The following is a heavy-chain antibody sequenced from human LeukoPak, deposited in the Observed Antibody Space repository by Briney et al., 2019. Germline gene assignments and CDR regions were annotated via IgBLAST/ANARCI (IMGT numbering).Heavy chain of an antibody. J-gene: IGHJ6*03. V-gene: IGHV1-69*05. CDR3: ASDSRGCSSTSCYGPYYYYYMDV. D-gene: IGHD2-2*01. CDR2: IIPIFGTA. Sequence: SVKVSCKASGGTFSSYAISWVRQAPGQGLEWMGGIIPIFGTANYAQKFQGRVTITTDESTSTAYMELSSLRSEDTAVYYCASDSRGCSSTSCYGPYYYYYMDVWGKGTTVTVSS. CDR1: GGTFSSYA.